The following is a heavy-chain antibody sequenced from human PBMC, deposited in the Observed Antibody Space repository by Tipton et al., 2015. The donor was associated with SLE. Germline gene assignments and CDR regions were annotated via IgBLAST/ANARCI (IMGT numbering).Heavy chain of an antibody. CDR2: ISGCGGNT. Sequence: SLRLSCAASGFTFSSYAMSWVRQAPGKGLEWVSAISGCGGNTYYADSVKGRFTISRDNFKNTLYLQMNSLRAEDTAVYYCAKAVVAAAAWDYYCGLDVWGQGPTVPVSS. CDR3: AKAVVAAAAWDYYCGLDV. D-gene: IGHD6-25*01. CDR1: GFTFSSYA. V-gene: IGHV3-23*01. J-gene: IGHJ6*02.